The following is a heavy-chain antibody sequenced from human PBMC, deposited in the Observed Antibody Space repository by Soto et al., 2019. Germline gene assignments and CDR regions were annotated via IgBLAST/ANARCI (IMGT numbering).Heavy chain of an antibody. CDR3: AKDMTHRLVGVWDYYYGMDV. CDR2: ISYDGSNK. CDR1: GFTFSSYG. V-gene: IGHV3-30*18. J-gene: IGHJ6*02. D-gene: IGHD3-16*01. Sequence: QVQLVESGGGVVQPGRSLRLSCAASGFTFSSYGMHWVRQAPGKGLEWVAVISYDGSNKYYADSVKGRFTISRDNSKNTLYLQMNSVRAEDTAVYYCAKDMTHRLVGVWDYYYGMDVWGQGTTVTVSS.